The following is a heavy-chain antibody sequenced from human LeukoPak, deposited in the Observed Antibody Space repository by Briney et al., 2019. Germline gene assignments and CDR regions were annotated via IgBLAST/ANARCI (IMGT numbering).Heavy chain of an antibody. CDR1: GFTFSSYW. Sequence: GGSLRLSCAASGFTFSSYWMSWVRQAPGKGLEWVANIKQDGSEKYYVDSVKGRFTISRDNAKNSLYLQMNSLRAEDTAVYFCARESLVSGTTRGNYYYYGMVVWGQGTTVTVSS. V-gene: IGHV3-7*01. CDR3: ARESLVSGTTRGNYYYYGMVV. J-gene: IGHJ6*02. D-gene: IGHD1-7*01. CDR2: IKQDGSEK.